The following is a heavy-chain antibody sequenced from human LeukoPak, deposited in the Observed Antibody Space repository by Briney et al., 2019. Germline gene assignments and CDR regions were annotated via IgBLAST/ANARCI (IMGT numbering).Heavy chain of an antibody. CDR1: GYTFTGYY. CDR3: ARDSSGWYRPGY. J-gene: IGHJ4*02. D-gene: IGHD6-19*01. Sequence: ASVNVSCKASGYTFTGYYMHWVRQAPGQGLEWMGWINPNSGGTNYAQKFQGRVTMTRDTSISTAYMELSRLRSDDTAVYYCARDSSGWYRPGYWGQGTLVTVSS. CDR2: INPNSGGT. V-gene: IGHV1-2*02.